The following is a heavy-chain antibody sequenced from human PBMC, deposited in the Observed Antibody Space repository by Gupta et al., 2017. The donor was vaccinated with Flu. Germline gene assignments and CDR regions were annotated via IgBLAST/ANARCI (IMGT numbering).Heavy chain of an antibody. Sequence: EVQLVQSGAEVKKPGESLRISCKDSGHSFSSYWISWVRQMPGKGLEWMGRIDPSDSYTNYSPSFQGHVTISADKSISTAYLQWSSLRASDTAMYYCAREGGFEPHDYWGQGTLVTVSS. CDR3: AREGGFEPHDY. CDR1: GHSFSSYW. V-gene: IGHV5-10-1*01. CDR2: IDPSDSYT. J-gene: IGHJ4*02. D-gene: IGHD5-12*01.